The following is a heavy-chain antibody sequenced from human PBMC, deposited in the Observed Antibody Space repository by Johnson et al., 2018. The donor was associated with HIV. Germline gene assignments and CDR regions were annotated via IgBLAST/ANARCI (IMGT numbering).Heavy chain of an antibody. J-gene: IGHJ3*02. CDR1: GFTFSLYW. D-gene: IGHD3-10*01. CDR2: IKQDGSEK. Sequence: VQLVESGGGLVQPGGSLRLSCAASGFTFSLYWMTWVRQAPGKGLEWVANIKQDGSEKYYVDSVKGRFTISRDNAKNSLYLQMNSLRAEDTAVYYCARDKGDGVAFDIWGQGTMVTVSS. V-gene: IGHV3-7*05. CDR3: ARDKGDGVAFDI.